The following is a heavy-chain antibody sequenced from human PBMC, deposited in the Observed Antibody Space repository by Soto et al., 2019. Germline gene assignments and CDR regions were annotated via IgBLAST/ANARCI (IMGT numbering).Heavy chain of an antibody. V-gene: IGHV5-51*01. D-gene: IGHD2-21*01. CDR2: IYPGDSEI. CDR3: ERRPAGNSLAPFDS. J-gene: IGHJ4*02. CDR1: GYSFTTYW. Sequence: GESLKISCQASGYSFTTYWIAWVRQTPGRGLEWMGIIYPGDSEIKYSPSFDGQVTFSVDKSTSTAYLQWIGLKTSDTGMYFCERRPAGNSLAPFDSWGQGSLVTVSP.